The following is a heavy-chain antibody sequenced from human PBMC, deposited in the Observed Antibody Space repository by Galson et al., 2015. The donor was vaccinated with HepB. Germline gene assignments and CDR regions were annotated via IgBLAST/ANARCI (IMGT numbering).Heavy chain of an antibody. D-gene: IGHD2-15*01. CDR2: IIPIFGTA. CDR3: ARDLQDSGAFDY. Sequence: SVKVSCKASGGTFSSYAISWVRQAPGQGLEWMGGIIPIFGTANYAQKFQGRVTITADESTSTAYMELSSLRSEDTAVYYCARDLQDSGAFDYWGQGTLVTVSS. CDR1: GGTFSSYA. V-gene: IGHV1-69*13. J-gene: IGHJ4*02.